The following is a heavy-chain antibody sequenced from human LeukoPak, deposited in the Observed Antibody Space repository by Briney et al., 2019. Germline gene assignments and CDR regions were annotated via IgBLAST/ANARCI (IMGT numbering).Heavy chain of an antibody. V-gene: IGHV3-7*04. J-gene: IGHJ3*01. CDR2: IEQDGSEK. Sequence: GGSLRLSCTVSGFTFSTYWMTWVRQAPGKGLEWVANIEQDGSEKYYVDSVKGRFTITRDNAKKALYLEMNSLRVEDTALYYCARENYYDSSGNDAFDVWGQGTMVTVSS. D-gene: IGHD3-22*01. CDR3: ARENYYDSSGNDAFDV. CDR1: GFTFSTYW.